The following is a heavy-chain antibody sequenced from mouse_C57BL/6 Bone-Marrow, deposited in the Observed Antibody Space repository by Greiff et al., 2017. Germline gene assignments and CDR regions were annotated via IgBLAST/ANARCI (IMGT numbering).Heavy chain of an antibody. CDR2: ISSGSSTI. J-gene: IGHJ3*01. V-gene: IGHV5-17*01. CDR3: ARPRYYGSSPAWFAY. CDR1: GFTFSDYG. Sequence: EVQLVESGGGLVKPGGSLKLSCAASGFTFSDYGMHWVRQAPEKGLEWVAYISSGSSTIYYADTVKGRFTISRDNAKNTLFLQMTSLRSEDTAMYYCARPRYYGSSPAWFAYWGQGTLVTVSA. D-gene: IGHD1-1*01.